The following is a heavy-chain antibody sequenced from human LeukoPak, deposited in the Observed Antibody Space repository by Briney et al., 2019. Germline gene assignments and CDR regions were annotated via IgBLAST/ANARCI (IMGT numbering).Heavy chain of an antibody. CDR3: ARGWIEMPTVYFDY. D-gene: IGHD5-24*01. J-gene: IGHJ4*02. CDR1: DYTFTSYG. CDR2: ISTYNGDT. Sequence: ASVKLSCKASDYTFTSYGISWVRQAHGRGLEWMGWISTYNGDTKYTQKLQGRVTMTADTSTRTPYMELRSLRSDDTAVYYCARGWIEMPTVYFDYWGQGTLVSVFS. V-gene: IGHV1-18*01.